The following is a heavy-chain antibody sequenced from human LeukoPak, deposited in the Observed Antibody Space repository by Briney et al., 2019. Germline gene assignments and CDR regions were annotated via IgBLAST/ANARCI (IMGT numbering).Heavy chain of an antibody. J-gene: IGHJ6*02. V-gene: IGHV4-31*03. CDR1: GASIGTGGFY. D-gene: IGHD3-10*01. Sequence: PSQTLSLTCTISGASIGTGGFYWTCIRQPPGEGLEWIRYNYYTGSVDYNASLKSRLTISLDTSKNQFSLKLNSVTAADTAVYYCARDHSYYFGSQTSTLDVWGQGTAVTVSS. CDR2: NYYTGSV. CDR3: ARDHSYYFGSQTSTLDV.